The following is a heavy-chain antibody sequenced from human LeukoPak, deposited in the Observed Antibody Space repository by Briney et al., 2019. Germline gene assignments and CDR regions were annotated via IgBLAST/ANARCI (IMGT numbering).Heavy chain of an antibody. CDR2: INHSGST. D-gene: IGHD6-6*01. CDR3: ARRRTSIAARRGRLYYFDY. V-gene: IGHV4-34*01. J-gene: IGHJ4*02. CDR1: GGSFSGYY. Sequence: SETLSLTCAVYGGSFSGYYWSWIRQPPGKGLEWIGEINHSGSTNYNPSLKSRVTISVDTSKNQFSLKLSSVTAAGTAVYYCARRRTSIAARRGRLYYFDYWGQGTLVTVSS.